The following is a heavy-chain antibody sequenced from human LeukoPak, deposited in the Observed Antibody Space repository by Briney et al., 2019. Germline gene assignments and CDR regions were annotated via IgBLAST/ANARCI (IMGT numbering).Heavy chain of an antibody. CDR1: GGSISSSGLY. V-gene: IGHV4-39*01. J-gene: IGHJ3*02. CDR2: LYYSGSA. CDR3: ASLTGGLDAFDI. D-gene: IGHD3-10*01. Sequence: SETVSLTCTVSGGSISSSGLYWGWIRQPPGKGLECIGNLYYSGSAYYNPSLRSRITISVDTSKNQFSLKLSSVTAADTAIYYCASLTGGLDAFDIWGQGTIVTVSS.